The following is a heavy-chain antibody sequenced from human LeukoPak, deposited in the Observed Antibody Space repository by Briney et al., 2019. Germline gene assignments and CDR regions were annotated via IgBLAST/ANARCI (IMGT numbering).Heavy chain of an antibody. Sequence: SETLSLTCTVSGDSISSSRYHWGWIRQPPGKGLEWIGSIYYSGSTYYNPSLKSRVSISVDTSRNQFSLKLSSVTAADTAVYYCARALRGSSWDPFDYWGQGTLVTVSS. D-gene: IGHD6-13*01. V-gene: IGHV4-39*07. CDR2: IYYSGST. CDR1: GDSISSSRYH. J-gene: IGHJ4*02. CDR3: ARALRGSSWDPFDY.